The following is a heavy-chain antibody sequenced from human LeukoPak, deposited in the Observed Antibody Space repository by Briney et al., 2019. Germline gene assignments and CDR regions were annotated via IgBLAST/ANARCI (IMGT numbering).Heavy chain of an antibody. CDR1: GFTFSTYA. CDR3: ARVGGSGSSLYYFGY. V-gene: IGHV3-30-3*01. D-gene: IGHD3-10*01. Sequence: PGRSLRLSCAASGFTFSTYAMHWVRQAPGKGLEWVGIMSYDGSLKYYADSVKGRSTISRDNSKNTLYLQMNSLRAEDTAVYYCARVGGSGSSLYYFGYWGQGTLVTVSP. J-gene: IGHJ4*02. CDR2: MSYDGSLK.